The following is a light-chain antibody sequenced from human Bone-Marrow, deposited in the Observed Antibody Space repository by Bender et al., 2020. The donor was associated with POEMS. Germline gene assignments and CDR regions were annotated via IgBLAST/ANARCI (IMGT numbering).Light chain of an antibody. J-gene: IGLJ3*02. Sequence: QSVLTQPPSASGTPGQRVTISCSGSSSNIGTNPVNWYQQLPGRAPKLLISENNNRPSGVPDRFSGSNSGTSASLAISGLQSEDEADYYCAAWEDSLNGWVFGGGTKLTVL. CDR3: AAWEDSLNGWV. CDR1: SSNIGTNP. CDR2: ENN. V-gene: IGLV1-44*01.